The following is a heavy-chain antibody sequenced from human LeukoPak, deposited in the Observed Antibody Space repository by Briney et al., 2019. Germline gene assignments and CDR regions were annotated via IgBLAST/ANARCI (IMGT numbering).Heavy chain of an antibody. CDR2: IIPIFTTT. V-gene: IGHV1-69*05. Sequence: SVKVSCKASGGTFNTYTLIWVRQAPGQGLEWMGGIIPIFTTTNYAPKFRGRVTITTDETTSTAYMELSSLRSEDTAMYYCARDEGFGESHAFDIWGQGTMVTVSS. D-gene: IGHD3-10*01. CDR1: GGTFNTYT. J-gene: IGHJ3*02. CDR3: ARDEGFGESHAFDI.